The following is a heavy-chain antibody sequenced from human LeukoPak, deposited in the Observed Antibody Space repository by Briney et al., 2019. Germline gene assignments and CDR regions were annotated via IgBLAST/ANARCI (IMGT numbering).Heavy chain of an antibody. CDR1: GYTFTSFD. CDR2: MNPKSGSA. Sequence: GASVKVSCKASGYTFTSFDINWVRQATGQGLEWMGWMNPKSGSAGYAQNFQGRVTFTRDTSISTAYMELRSLRSDDTDVYYCASGDGGNSDTDAFDIWGQGTMVTVSS. D-gene: IGHD4-23*01. CDR3: ASGDGGNSDTDAFDI. J-gene: IGHJ3*02. V-gene: IGHV1-8*03.